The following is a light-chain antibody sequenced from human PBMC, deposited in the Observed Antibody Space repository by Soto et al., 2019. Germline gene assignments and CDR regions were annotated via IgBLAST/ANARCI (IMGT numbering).Light chain of an antibody. CDR1: QSVGSD. Sequence: EIVMTQSPATLSVSPGERATLSCRASQSVGSDLAWYQQKPGQPPRLLIYDASTRATGIPSRFSGSGSGTEFTLTISSLKSEDFAVYYCQQYDNWPRMFGQGTKVDIK. CDR3: QQYDNWPRM. V-gene: IGKV3-15*01. CDR2: DAS. J-gene: IGKJ1*01.